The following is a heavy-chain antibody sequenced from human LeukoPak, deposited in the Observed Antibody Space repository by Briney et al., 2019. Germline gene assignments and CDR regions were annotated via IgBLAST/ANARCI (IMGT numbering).Heavy chain of an antibody. CDR1: GFSLRNYW. CDR2: IKQDESEK. CDR3: ARALDSSSSRYQAFEY. Sequence: GGSLRLSCVASGFSLRNYWMSWVRQAPGKGLEWVANIKQDESEKYYVDSVKGRFTISRDNAKNSLYLQMNSLRAEDTAVNYCARALDSSSSRYQAFEYWGQGTLVTVSS. J-gene: IGHJ4*02. V-gene: IGHV3-7*01. D-gene: IGHD2-2*01.